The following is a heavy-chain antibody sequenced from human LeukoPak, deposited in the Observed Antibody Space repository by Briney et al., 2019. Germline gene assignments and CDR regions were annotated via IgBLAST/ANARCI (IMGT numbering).Heavy chain of an antibody. J-gene: IGHJ6*03. Sequence: SETLSLTCTVSGGSISSYYWSWIRQPPGKGLEWIGEINHSGSTNYNPSLKSRVTISVDTSKNQFSLKLSSVTAADTAVYYCARPRYYYGSGSYLTGGAMDVWGKGTTVTVSS. V-gene: IGHV4-34*01. CDR2: INHSGST. D-gene: IGHD3-10*01. CDR3: ARPRYYYGSGSYLTGGAMDV. CDR1: GGSISSYY.